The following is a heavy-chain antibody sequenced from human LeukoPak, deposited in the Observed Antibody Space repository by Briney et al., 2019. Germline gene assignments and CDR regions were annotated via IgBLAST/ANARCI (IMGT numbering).Heavy chain of an antibody. CDR2: IYVTGST. CDR3: ARLKYYDSTGYSPGYYMDV. D-gene: IGHD3-22*01. CDR1: GGSIINYY. Sequence: SETPSLTCTVSGGSIINYYWSWIRQPAGTGLEWVGRIYVTGSTIYSPSLQSRLSMSVDTSKNQFSLRLTSVTAADTAVYYCARLKYYDSTGYSPGYYMDVWGKGITVTVSS. J-gene: IGHJ6*03. V-gene: IGHV4-4*07.